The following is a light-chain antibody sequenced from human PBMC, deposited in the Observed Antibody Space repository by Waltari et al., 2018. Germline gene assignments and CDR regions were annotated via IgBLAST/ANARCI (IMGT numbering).Light chain of an antibody. CDR3: QQYNASPYT. V-gene: IGKV1-5*03. CDR1: QSVRRG. Sequence: DIQMTQSPSTLSASIGDRVTIACRAIQSVRRGLAWYQQKPGKAPKLLISKTSVLEPGVPSRFSGSGSGTDFTLTVSSLQPEDFATYFCQQYNASPYTFAQGTKLEI. CDR2: KTS. J-gene: IGKJ2*01.